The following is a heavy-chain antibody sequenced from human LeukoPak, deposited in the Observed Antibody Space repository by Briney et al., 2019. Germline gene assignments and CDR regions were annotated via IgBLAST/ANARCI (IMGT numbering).Heavy chain of an antibody. J-gene: IGHJ4*02. D-gene: IGHD5-18*01. CDR1: GFTFSSYA. CDR2: MSYDGFNK. CDR3: AKTKGYSYGYYFDY. V-gene: IGHV3-30*18. Sequence: PGRPLRLSCAASGFTFSSYAMHWVRPSLGKGLEWVAVMSYDGFNKYYADSVKGRFTISRDNSKNTLYLQMNSLRAEDTAVYYCAKTKGYSYGYYFDYWGQGTLVTVSS.